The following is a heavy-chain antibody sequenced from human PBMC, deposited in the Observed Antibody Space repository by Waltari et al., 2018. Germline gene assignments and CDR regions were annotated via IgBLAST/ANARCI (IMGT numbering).Heavy chain of an antibody. CDR3: AKVEGGIVTRYYALDI. D-gene: IGHD3-16*02. V-gene: IGHV3-23*01. CDR2: ISGRSSST. Sequence: EVQLLESGGGLVQPGGSLRLSCAASGFTFGNSALSWVRQARGKGLEWISGISGRSSSTYYADSVKGRFTISRDNSKNTLYLQMNSLRVEDTAVYFCAKVEGGIVTRYYALDIWGQGTMVTVSS. CDR1: GFTFGNSA. J-gene: IGHJ3*02.